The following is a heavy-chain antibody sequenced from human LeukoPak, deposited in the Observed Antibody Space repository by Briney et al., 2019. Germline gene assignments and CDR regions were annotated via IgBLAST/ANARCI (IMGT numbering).Heavy chain of an antibody. CDR3: ARDYYGSGSCFDY. J-gene: IGHJ4*02. CDR2: ISSSSSYI. Sequence: PGGSLRLSCAASGFTFSSYSMNWVRQAPGKGLEWVSSISSSSSYIYYAGSVKGRFTISRDNAKNSLYLQMNSLRAEDTAVYYCARDYYGSGSCFDYWGQGTLVTVSS. V-gene: IGHV3-21*01. D-gene: IGHD3-10*01. CDR1: GFTFSSYS.